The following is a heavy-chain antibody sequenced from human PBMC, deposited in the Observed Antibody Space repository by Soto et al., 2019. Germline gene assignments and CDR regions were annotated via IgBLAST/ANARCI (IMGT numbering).Heavy chain of an antibody. V-gene: IGHV1-69*01. Sequence: QVHLVQSGAEVKKPGSSVKVSCKTSGGSFYNYAVSWVRQAPGQGLEWMGWIIPNFDTPNYAQKFQDRGTIIADESTGTIYMMLRSNGSNDTDVYYWAVAMVREILIVESSGMHVWGQGTTVNGSS. CDR3: AVAMVREILIVESSGMHV. J-gene: IGHJ6*02. CDR2: IIPNFDTP. D-gene: IGHD3-10*01. CDR1: GGSFYNYA.